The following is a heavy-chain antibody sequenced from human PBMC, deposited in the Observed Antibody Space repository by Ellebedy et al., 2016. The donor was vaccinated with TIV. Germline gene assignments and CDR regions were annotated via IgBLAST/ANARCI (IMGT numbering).Heavy chain of an antibody. V-gene: IGHV3-15*01. CDR2: IKSKTDGGTT. Sequence: GESLKISCAASGFTFSNAWMSWVRQAPGKGLEWVGRIKSKTDGGTTDYAAPVKGRFTISRDDSKNTLYLQMNSLKTEDTAVFYCSRSTSPYYYYYGMDVWGQGTTVTVSS. J-gene: IGHJ6*02. D-gene: IGHD1-14*01. CDR3: SRSTSPYYYYYGMDV. CDR1: GFTFSNAW.